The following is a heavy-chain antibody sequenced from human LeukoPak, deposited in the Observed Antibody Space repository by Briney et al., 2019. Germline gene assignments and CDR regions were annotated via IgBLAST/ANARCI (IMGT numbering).Heavy chain of an antibody. Sequence: GGSLRLSCAASGFTFSVRGMTWVRQAPGEGLEWVSTIPSSGSDMFYADSVKGRFTSSRDNAKNSVYLQMDRLTVDDTGVYFCSRDGSGWSRDVWGPGTTVIVSS. CDR1: GFTFSVRG. CDR3: SRDGSGWSRDV. CDR2: IPSSGSDM. D-gene: IGHD6-19*01. J-gene: IGHJ6*02. V-gene: IGHV3-21*01.